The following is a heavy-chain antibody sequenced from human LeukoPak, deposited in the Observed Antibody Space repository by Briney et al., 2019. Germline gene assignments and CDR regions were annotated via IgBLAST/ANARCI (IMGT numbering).Heavy chain of an antibody. Sequence: SETLSLTCTVSGDSISRSTYYWAWIRQPPGKGLEWIGSVYYGRSPYFNPSLESRASISVDTSKNHFSLKMSSVTAADTAVYYCARSSGTGTFSYWGQGTLVTVSS. D-gene: IGHD6-25*01. CDR3: ARSSGTGTFSY. CDR2: VYYGRSP. J-gene: IGHJ4*02. CDR1: GDSISRSTYY. V-gene: IGHV4-39*02.